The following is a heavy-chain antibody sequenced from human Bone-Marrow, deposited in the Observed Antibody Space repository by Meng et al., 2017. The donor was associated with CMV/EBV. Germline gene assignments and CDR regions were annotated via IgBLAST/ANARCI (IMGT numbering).Heavy chain of an antibody. D-gene: IGHD3-3*01. CDR2: IKQGGSQK. V-gene: IGHV3-7*01. CDR3: ARIGVGTASFYYYGMDV. Sequence: GESLKISCTASGFTFGTYWMSWVRQAPGKGLEWVANIKQGGSQKYYADSAKGRFTISRDNAKNSLYLQMNSLRVEDTAVYYCARIGVGTASFYYYGMDVWGQGTTVTGSS. CDR1: GFTFGTYW. J-gene: IGHJ6*01.